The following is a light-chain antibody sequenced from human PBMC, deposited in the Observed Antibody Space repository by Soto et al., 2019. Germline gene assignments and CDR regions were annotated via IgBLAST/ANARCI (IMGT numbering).Light chain of an antibody. V-gene: IGLV2-14*01. CDR2: GVT. Sequence: QSALTQPASVSGSPGQSITISCTGTSSDIGAYNYVSWYQQYPGKAPKLMIYGVTNRPSGVSNRFSGSKTGNTASLTISGLQAEDEADYYCCSLEGSNALVVFGGGTKVTVL. CDR1: SSDIGAYNY. CDR3: CSLEGSNALVV. J-gene: IGLJ2*01.